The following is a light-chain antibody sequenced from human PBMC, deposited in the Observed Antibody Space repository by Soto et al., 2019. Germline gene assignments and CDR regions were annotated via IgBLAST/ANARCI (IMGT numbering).Light chain of an antibody. CDR2: EVS. CDR1: NSDVGNYNI. CDR3: CSYAGSNTWV. Sequence: QSALTQPASVSGSPGQSITVSCTGTNSDVGNYNIVSWYQQHPGRAPKLVIYEVSKRPSGVSSRVSGSKSGNTAPLTISGLQAEDEADYYCCSYAGSNTWVFDGGTKLTVL. J-gene: IGLJ3*02. V-gene: IGLV2-23*02.